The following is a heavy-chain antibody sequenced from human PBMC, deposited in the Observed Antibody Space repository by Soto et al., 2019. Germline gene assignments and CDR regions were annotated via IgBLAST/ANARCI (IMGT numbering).Heavy chain of an antibody. CDR2: IYPGGSDT. V-gene: IGHV5-51*01. CDR3: ARLGIYCSGGSCYFNYFDY. J-gene: IGHJ4*02. CDR1: GYSFTSYW. Sequence: GGSLRLSCKGSGYSFTSYWIGWVGRMPGKGLEWMGIIYPGGSDTRYSPSFQGQVTISADKSISTAYLQWSSLKASDTAMYYCARLGIYCSGGSCYFNYFDYWGQGTLVTVSS. D-gene: IGHD2-15*01.